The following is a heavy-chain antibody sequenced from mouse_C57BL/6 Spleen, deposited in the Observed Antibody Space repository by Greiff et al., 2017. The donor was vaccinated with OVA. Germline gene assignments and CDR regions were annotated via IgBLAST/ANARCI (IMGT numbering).Heavy chain of an antibody. CDR2: ISSGSSTI. D-gene: IGHD1-1*01. Sequence: VQLKESGGGLVKPGGSLKLSCAASGFTFSDYGMHWVRQAPEKGLEWVAYISSGSSTIYYADTVKGRSTISSDNAKNTLYLQMSRLKSEDTAMYYCARQGGVYYYGSSPYYAMDYWGQGTSVTVSS. CDR1: GFTFSDYG. V-gene: IGHV5-17*03. CDR3: ARQGGVYYYGSSPYYAMDY. J-gene: IGHJ4*01.